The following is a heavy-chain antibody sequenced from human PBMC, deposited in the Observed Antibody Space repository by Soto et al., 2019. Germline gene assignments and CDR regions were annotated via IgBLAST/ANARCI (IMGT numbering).Heavy chain of an antibody. CDR3: AKEGSLFLRAGGHFDY. CDR2: ISYDGSNK. CDR1: GFTFSSYG. Sequence: GGSLRLSCAASGFTFSSYGMHWVRQAPGKGLEWVAVISYDGSNKYYADSVKGRFTISRDNSKNTLYLQMNSLRAEDTAVYYCAKEGSLFLRAGGHFDYWGQGTLVTVSS. V-gene: IGHV3-30*18. J-gene: IGHJ4*02. D-gene: IGHD3-10*01.